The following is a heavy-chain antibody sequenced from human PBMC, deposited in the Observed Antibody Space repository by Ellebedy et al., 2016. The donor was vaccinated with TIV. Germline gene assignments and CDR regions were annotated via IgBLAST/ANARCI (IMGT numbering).Heavy chain of an antibody. Sequence: GGSLRLXXAASGFTFSSYAMSWVRQAPGKGLEWVSAISGSGGSTYYADSVKGRFTISRDNAKNSLYLQMNSLRAEDTAVYYCAREGPAEGWFDPWGQGILVTVSS. V-gene: IGHV3-23*01. CDR1: GFTFSSYA. D-gene: IGHD2-2*01. J-gene: IGHJ5*02. CDR2: ISGSGGST. CDR3: AREGPAEGWFDP.